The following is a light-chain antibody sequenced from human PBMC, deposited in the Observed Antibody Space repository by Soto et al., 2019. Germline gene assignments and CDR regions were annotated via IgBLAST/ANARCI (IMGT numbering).Light chain of an antibody. V-gene: IGKV1-5*03. Sequence: EIQITQSPSTLSAYVAERVDTTFRASQSINSWLAWYQQKPGKAPKLLLYKASSLESGVPSRFSGSGSGTEFTLTISSLQTDDFGTYYCKQYDTSPLTFGGGTKVDIK. CDR2: KAS. J-gene: IGKJ4*01. CDR1: QSINSW. CDR3: KQYDTSPLT.